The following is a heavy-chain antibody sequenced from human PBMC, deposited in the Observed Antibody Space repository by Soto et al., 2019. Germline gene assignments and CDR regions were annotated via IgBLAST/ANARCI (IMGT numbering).Heavy chain of an antibody. CDR3: ARGIGYCSSTSCFRGYYYYYYGMDV. Sequence: PSETLSLTCTVSGGSISSYYWSWIRQPPEKGLEWIGYIYYSGSTNYNPSLKSRVTISVDTSKNQFSLKLSSVTAADTAVYYCARGIGYCSSTSCFRGYYYYYYGMDVWGQGTTVTVSS. CDR1: GGSISSYY. V-gene: IGHV4-59*01. J-gene: IGHJ6*02. D-gene: IGHD2-2*01. CDR2: IYYSGST.